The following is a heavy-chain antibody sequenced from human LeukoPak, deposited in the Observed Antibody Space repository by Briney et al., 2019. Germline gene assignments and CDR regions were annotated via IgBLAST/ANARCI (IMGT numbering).Heavy chain of an antibody. V-gene: IGHV3-23*01. CDR3: AKDRGNFRPYCSGGSCSVDYGMDV. Sequence: GGSLRLSCAASGFTFSSYAMSWVRQAPGKGLEWVSAISGSGGSTYYADSVKGRFTISRDNSKNTLYLQMNSLRAEDTAVYYCAKDRGNFRPYCSGGSCSVDYGMDVWGQGTTVTVSS. CDR2: ISGSGGST. J-gene: IGHJ6*02. D-gene: IGHD2-15*01. CDR1: GFTFSSYA.